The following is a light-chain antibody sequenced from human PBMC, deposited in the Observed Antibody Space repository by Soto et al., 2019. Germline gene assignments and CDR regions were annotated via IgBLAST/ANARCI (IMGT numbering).Light chain of an antibody. V-gene: IGLV2-23*03. J-gene: IGLJ1*01. CDR3: CSYAGSSTFAV. CDR2: EGS. Sequence: QSVLSELASVSGSPGESITISCTGNRSDVGRYNLVSWYQQHPGKAPKLMIYEGSKRPSGVSNRFSGSKSGNTASLTISGLLAEDEADYYCCSYAGSSTFAVFGTGTKVTVL. CDR1: RSDVGRYNL.